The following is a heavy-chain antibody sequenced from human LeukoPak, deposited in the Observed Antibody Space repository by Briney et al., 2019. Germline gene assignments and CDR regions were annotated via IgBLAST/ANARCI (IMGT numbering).Heavy chain of an antibody. Sequence: SVKVSCKASGGAFSSYAISWVRQAPGQGLEWMGGIIPIFGTANYAQKFQGRVTITADESTSTAYMELSSLRSEDTAVYYCARDLRYCSSTSCLTGAFDIWGQGTMVTVSS. V-gene: IGHV1-69*13. J-gene: IGHJ3*02. CDR1: GGAFSSYA. CDR2: IIPIFGTA. CDR3: ARDLRYCSSTSCLTGAFDI. D-gene: IGHD2-2*01.